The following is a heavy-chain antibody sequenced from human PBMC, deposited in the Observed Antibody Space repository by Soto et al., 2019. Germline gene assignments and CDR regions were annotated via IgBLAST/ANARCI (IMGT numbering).Heavy chain of an antibody. CDR2: IYHSGST. CDR3: ARSITFDWLFFDN. Sequence: ASETLSLTCAVSGGSISRSNWWSWVRQPPGKGLEWIGEIYHSGSTNYHPSLKSRATISVDKSKNQFSLKLTSLTAADTAVYYCARSITFDWLFFDNWGQGTLVTVSS. CDR1: GGSISRSNW. J-gene: IGHJ4*02. D-gene: IGHD3-9*01. V-gene: IGHV4-4*02.